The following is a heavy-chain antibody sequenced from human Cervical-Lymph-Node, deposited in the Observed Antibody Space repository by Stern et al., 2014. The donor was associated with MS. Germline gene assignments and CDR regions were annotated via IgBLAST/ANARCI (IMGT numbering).Heavy chain of an antibody. CDR1: GGSISSGEYY. J-gene: IGHJ4*02. D-gene: IGHD5-24*01. Sequence: QVQLQESGPGLVKPSQSLSLTCAVSGGSISSGEYYWSWIRQYPGKGLEWIGYIHSSGTTYYNPSLKSRVTISVDTSKNQFSLKLSSVTAADTAVYYCSRDADAYSLVFGYWGRGTLVTVSS. V-gene: IGHV4-30-4*01. CDR2: IHSSGTT. CDR3: SRDADAYSLVFGY.